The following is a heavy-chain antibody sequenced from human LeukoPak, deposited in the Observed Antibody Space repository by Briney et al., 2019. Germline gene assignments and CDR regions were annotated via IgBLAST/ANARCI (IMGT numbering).Heavy chain of an antibody. CDR1: GFTFDDYA. CDR3: AKEGPWGTYYFDY. J-gene: IGHJ4*02. CDR2: ISWNSGSI. V-gene: IGHV3-9*03. D-gene: IGHD3-16*01. Sequence: PGGSLRLSCAASGFTFDDYAMHWVRQAPGKGLEWVSGISWNSGSIGYADSVKGRFTISRDNAKNSLYLQMNSLRAEGMALYYCAKEGPWGTYYFDYWGQGTLVTVSS.